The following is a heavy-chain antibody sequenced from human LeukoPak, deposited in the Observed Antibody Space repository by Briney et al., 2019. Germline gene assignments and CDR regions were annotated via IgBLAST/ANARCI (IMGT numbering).Heavy chain of an antibody. CDR3: ARGPPRYTSY. D-gene: IGHD5-18*01. V-gene: IGHV4-38-2*02. CDR2: IDHSGGS. J-gene: IGHJ4*02. Sequence: SETLSLTCTVSGYSISSGYYWGWIRQPPGKGLEWIGSIDHSGGSYYNPSLKSRVTMSVDTSKNQFSLNLSSVTAADTAVYYCARGPPRYTSYWGQGALVIVSS. CDR1: GYSISSGYY.